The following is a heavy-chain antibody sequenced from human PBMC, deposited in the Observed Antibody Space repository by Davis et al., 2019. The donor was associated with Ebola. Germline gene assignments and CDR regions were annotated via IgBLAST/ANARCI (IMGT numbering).Heavy chain of an antibody. J-gene: IGHJ5*02. CDR2: VSAANGVT. CDR1: GYIFTNHV. CDR3: ARNRRVYGSSWYGWSDT. V-gene: IGHV1-3*01. Sequence: AASVKVSCKASGYIFTNHVIHWVRQAPGQSLEWMGWVSAANGVTKYSENLQGRLTITRDTSASTVYMELTSLTSEDTALYYCARNRRVYGSSWYGWSDTWGQGTLVTVSS. D-gene: IGHD6-13*01.